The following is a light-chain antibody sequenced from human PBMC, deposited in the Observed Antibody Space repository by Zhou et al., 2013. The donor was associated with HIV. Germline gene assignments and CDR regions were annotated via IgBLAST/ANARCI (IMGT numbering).Light chain of an antibody. V-gene: IGKV3-11*01. CDR2: YAS. Sequence: EIVLTQSPATLSLSPGERATLSCRASQNVSSYLAWYQQKPGQAPRLLIYYASNRATDIPARFSGSGSGTDFTLTISTLEPGDFAVYYCQQRANWPLTFGGGTKVEI. J-gene: IGKJ4*01. CDR1: QNVSSY. CDR3: QQRANWPLT.